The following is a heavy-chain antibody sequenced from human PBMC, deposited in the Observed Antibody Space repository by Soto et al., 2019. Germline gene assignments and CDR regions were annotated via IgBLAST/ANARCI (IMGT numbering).Heavy chain of an antibody. CDR2: ISGSGDRT. J-gene: IGHJ4*02. D-gene: IGHD2-15*01. CDR3: AKDSSVVVAADDY. V-gene: IGHV3-23*01. CDR1: GFTFKIYD. Sequence: EVQLLESGGGLVQPGGSLRLSCAASGFTFKIYDMTWVRQVPGKGLEWVSAISGSGDRTYYADFVKGRFTISRDNYKNSLYLQMNSLSVEDTAVYYCAKDSSVVVAADDYWGQGTLVTVSS.